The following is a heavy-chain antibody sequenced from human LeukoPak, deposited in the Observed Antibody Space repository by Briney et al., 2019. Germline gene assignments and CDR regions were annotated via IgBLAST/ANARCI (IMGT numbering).Heavy chain of an antibody. D-gene: IGHD2-2*01. CDR3: AKRLGYCSSTSCYRPDAFDI. V-gene: IGHV3-23*01. J-gene: IGHJ3*02. Sequence: GGSLRLSCAASGFTFSSYAMSRVRQAPGKGLEWVSAISGSGGSTYYADSVKGRFTISRDNSKNTLYLQMNSLRAEDTAVYYCAKRLGYCSSTSCYRPDAFDIWGQGTMVTVSS. CDR2: ISGSGGST. CDR1: GFTFSSYA.